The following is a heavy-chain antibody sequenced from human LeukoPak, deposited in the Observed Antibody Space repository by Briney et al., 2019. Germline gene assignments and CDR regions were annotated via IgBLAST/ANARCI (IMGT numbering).Heavy chain of an antibody. J-gene: IGHJ3*02. V-gene: IGHV3-48*04. CDR2: ISSSSSTI. Sequence: GGSLRLSCAASGFTFSSYSMNWVRQAPGKGLEWVSYISSSSSTIYYADSVKGRFTISRDNAKNSLYLQMNSLRAEDTAVYYCARGQRTVGALWAAFDIWGQGTMVTVSS. D-gene: IGHD1-26*01. CDR1: GFTFSSYS. CDR3: ARGQRTVGALWAAFDI.